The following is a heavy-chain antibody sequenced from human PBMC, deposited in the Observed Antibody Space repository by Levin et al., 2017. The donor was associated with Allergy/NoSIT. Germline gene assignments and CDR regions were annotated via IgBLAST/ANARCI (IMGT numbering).Heavy chain of an antibody. J-gene: IGHJ4*02. D-gene: IGHD4/OR15-4a*01. Sequence: LGESLKISCKGSGYSFANYWIGWVRQMPGKGLEWMGIIDPYNSDTKYSPSFQGQVTISVDKSISTAYLQWSSLKASDTAMSYCARPPHSDDYGAAPFDYCGPGTLVTVSS. CDR2: IDPYNSDT. V-gene: IGHV5-51*01. CDR3: ARPPHSDDYGAAPFDY. CDR1: GYSFANYW.